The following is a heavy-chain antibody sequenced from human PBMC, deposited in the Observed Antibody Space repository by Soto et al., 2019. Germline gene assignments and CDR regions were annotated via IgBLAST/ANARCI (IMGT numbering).Heavy chain of an antibody. J-gene: IGHJ4*02. CDR2: ISYTGST. CDR3: ATGGGWLHNSYIRGLYFDY. CDR1: GGSLSGSY. D-gene: IGHD3-3*02. Sequence: SETLSLTCTVSGGSLSGSYCSWIRKSPGKSLEWIASISYTGSTTHNPSLKSRVTLSVDTSKNQFSLSLTSVTPADTAAYYCATGGGWLHNSYIRGLYFDYWGQGALVTVSS. V-gene: IGHV4-59*01.